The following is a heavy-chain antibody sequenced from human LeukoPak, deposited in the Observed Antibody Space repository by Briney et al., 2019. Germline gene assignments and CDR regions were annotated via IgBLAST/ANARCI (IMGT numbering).Heavy chain of an antibody. V-gene: IGHV1-3*01. CDR1: GYTFTTYS. CDR2: INAGNGNT. J-gene: IGHJ4*02. CDR3: ARGPDYSNSELHFDY. D-gene: IGHD4-11*01. Sequence: ASVKVSCKASGYTFTTYSIIWVRQAPGQGLEWMGWINAGNGNTKYSQKFQGRVTITRDTSASTAYMELSSLRSEDTAVYYCARGPDYSNSELHFDYWGQGTLVTVSS.